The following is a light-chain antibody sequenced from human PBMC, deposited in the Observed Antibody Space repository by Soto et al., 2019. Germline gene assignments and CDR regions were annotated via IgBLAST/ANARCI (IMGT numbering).Light chain of an antibody. CDR3: SSYTTVPSPQWV. J-gene: IGLJ3*02. CDR2: KVD. V-gene: IGLV2-14*01. CDR1: SSDLGGLNY. Sequence: QSVLTQPASVSGSTGQSITIPCSGRSSDLGGLNYVSWYQQHPGKVPKLIIYKVDNRPSGISDRFSASKSGNTASLTISGLQAEDEAHYYCSSYTTVPSPQWVFAGGTKVTVL.